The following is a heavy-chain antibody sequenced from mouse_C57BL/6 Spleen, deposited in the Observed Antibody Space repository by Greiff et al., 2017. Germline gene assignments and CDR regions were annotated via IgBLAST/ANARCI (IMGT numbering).Heavy chain of an antibody. Sequence: EVKVVESGGGLVQPGGSLSLSCAASGFTFADYYLSWVRQSPGEALEWLGFIRNKGNGYTTGYSASVKGRFTISSDNSQSILYLQMNALRAEDSATSYCARCDTTVVEGYYFDDWRQGTTLTVSS. V-gene: IGHV7-3*01. CDR2: IRNKGNGYTT. J-gene: IGHJ2*01. D-gene: IGHD1-1*01. CDR3: ARCDTTVVEGYYFDD. CDR1: GFTFADYY.